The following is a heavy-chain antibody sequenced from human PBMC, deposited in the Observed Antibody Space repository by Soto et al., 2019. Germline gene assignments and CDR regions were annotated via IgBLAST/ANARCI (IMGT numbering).Heavy chain of an antibody. CDR1: GFTFGSYS. CDR3: AKDNIIPRHYYYYYVMDF. V-gene: IGHV3-21*04. J-gene: IGHJ6*02. D-gene: IGHD2-21*01. CDR2: ISSSSSYI. Sequence: PGGYLGLSCAASGFTFGSYSMNWVRQAPGRGLEWVSSISSSSSYIYYADSVKGRFTISRDNTKNSLYLQMNSLRTEDTAVYYYAKDNIIPRHYYYYYVMDFSGQGTTVTRSS.